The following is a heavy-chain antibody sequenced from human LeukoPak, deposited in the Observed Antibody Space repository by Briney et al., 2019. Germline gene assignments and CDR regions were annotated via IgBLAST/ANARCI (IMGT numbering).Heavy chain of an antibody. CDR1: GGTFNDSA. Sequence: ASVKVSCKTSGGTFNDSAISWVRQAPGQGLEWLGGIMPLFGTAGYAQKFQGRVTITKDESTRTVYLELTSLTSDDTAVYYCARDVHGDYGSGWFDPWGQGTLVSVSS. V-gene: IGHV1-69*05. D-gene: IGHD4-17*01. CDR3: ARDVHGDYGSGWFDP. J-gene: IGHJ5*02. CDR2: IMPLFGTA.